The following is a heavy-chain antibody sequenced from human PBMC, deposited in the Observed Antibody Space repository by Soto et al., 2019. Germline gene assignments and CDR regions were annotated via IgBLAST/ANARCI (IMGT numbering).Heavy chain of an antibody. D-gene: IGHD3-16*01. CDR2: IYYNGNA. J-gene: IGHJ4*02. CDR1: ADSFSKYY. V-gene: IGHV4-59*01. CDR3: ASVTFGGVVLAH. Sequence: PXGTLSLTCTVSADSFSKYYWTWIRQPPGKGLEWIGYIYYNGNANYNPSLKRRVTISVDTSKKEISLKLSSVTAADTAVYYCASVTFGGVVLAHWGQGALVTVSS.